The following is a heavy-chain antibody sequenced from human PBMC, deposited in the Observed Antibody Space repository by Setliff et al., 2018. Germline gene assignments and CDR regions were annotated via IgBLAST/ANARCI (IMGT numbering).Heavy chain of an antibody. D-gene: IGHD4-17*01. CDR1: GFTFSGSA. J-gene: IGHJ4*02. CDR3: AITMTTGLDFFDY. Sequence: PGGSLRLSCAASGFTFSGSAVYWVRQASGRGLEWVGRIRSKADSYATAYAASVKARFTISRDDSKNTAYLQVNSLKTEDTAVYYCAITMTTGLDFFDYWGQGTLVTVSS. V-gene: IGHV3-73*01. CDR2: IRSKADSYAT.